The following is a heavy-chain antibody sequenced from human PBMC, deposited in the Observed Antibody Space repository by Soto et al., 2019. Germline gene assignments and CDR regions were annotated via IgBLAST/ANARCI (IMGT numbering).Heavy chain of an antibody. D-gene: IGHD5-12*01. J-gene: IGHJ6*02. Sequence: QVQLVESGGGVVQPGRSLRLSCAASGFTFSSYGMHWVRQAPGKGLEWVAVISYDGSNKYYADSVKGRFTISRDNSKNTLYRQMNSLRAEDTAVYYCAKGTRWRILTVDTGYSGYDHYYYYGMDVWGQGTTVTVSS. V-gene: IGHV3-30*18. CDR1: GFTFSSYG. CDR2: ISYDGSNK. CDR3: AKGTRWRILTVDTGYSGYDHYYYYGMDV.